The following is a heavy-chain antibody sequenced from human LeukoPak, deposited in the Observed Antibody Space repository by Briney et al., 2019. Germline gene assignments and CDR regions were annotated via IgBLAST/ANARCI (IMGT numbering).Heavy chain of an antibody. J-gene: IGHJ4*02. Sequence: GGSLRLSCAASGFTFSSYWMSWVRQAPGKGLEWVASIKQDGSEKYYVDSVKGRFTISRDNAKNSLYLQMNSLRAEDTAVYYCARGRRMARYCSGGSCYFDYWGQGTLVTVSS. D-gene: IGHD2-15*01. CDR3: ARGRRMARYCSGGSCYFDY. CDR1: GFTFSSYW. V-gene: IGHV3-7*03. CDR2: IKQDGSEK.